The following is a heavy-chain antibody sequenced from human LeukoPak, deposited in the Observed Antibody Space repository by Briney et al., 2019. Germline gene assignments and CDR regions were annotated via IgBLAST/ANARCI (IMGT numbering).Heavy chain of an antibody. V-gene: IGHV1-46*01. D-gene: IGHD1-26*01. CDR3: ARGQLGPTSAPFDS. CDR1: GYTFIDYY. J-gene: IGHJ4*02. Sequence: GASVKVSCKTSGYTFIDYYLHWVRQAPGQSFEYMGIINPASGSTSYHHKFQDRVTMTREASTTTIYMELRSLTFEDTAVYYCARGQLGPTSAPFDSWGQGTLVTVSS. CDR2: INPASGST.